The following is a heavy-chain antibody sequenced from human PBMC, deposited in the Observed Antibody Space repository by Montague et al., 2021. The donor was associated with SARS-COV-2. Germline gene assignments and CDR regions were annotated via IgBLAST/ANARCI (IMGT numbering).Heavy chain of an antibody. D-gene: IGHD3-22*01. J-gene: IGHJ4*02. CDR3: ARDGADYYDSSGYLDY. CDR2: ISPDGTMT. Sequence: SLRLSCAPSGCSINSYWIHWVRQAPGMGLVWASRISPDGTMTMYADSVKGRFTISRDNSKNTLYLQMNSLRAEDTAVYYCARDGADYYDSSGYLDYWGQGTLVTVSS. CDR1: GCSINSYW. V-gene: IGHV3-74*03.